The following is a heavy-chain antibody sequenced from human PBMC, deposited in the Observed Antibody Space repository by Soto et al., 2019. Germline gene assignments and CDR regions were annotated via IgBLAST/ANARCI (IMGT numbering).Heavy chain of an antibody. CDR2: IYSGGNT. J-gene: IGHJ6*02. CDR3: ARDQRYYYYYGMDV. D-gene: IGHD2-2*01. CDR1: GFTASSNY. Sequence: EVQLVESGGGLVQPGGSLTLSCAASGFTASSNYMSWVRQAPGKGLEWVSLIYSGGNTYYADSVKGRSTISRDNSKNTLYLQMNSLRAEDTAVYYCARDQRYYYYYGMDVWGQGTTVIVSS. V-gene: IGHV3-66*01.